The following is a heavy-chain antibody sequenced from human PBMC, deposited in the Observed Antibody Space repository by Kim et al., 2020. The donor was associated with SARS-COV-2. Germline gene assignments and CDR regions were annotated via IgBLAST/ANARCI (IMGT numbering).Heavy chain of an antibody. CDR2: ISSSGTTI. Sequence: GGSLRLSCAASGFTFSDYYMSWIRQAPGKGLEWVSYISSSGTTIYYADSVEGRFTISRDNAKNSLYLQMNSLRAEDTAVYYCARDNDCSSTSCYTKGRDWFDPWGQGTPGTGSS. V-gene: IGHV3-11*01. D-gene: IGHD2-2*02. CDR3: ARDNDCSSTSCYTKGRDWFDP. J-gene: IGHJ5*01. CDR1: GFTFSDYY.